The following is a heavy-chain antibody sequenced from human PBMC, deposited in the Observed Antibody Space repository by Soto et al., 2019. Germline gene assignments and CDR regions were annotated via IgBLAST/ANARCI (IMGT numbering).Heavy chain of an antibody. CDR1: GFTFTTYG. J-gene: IGHJ6*02. CDR2: ISSDGSKN. D-gene: IGHD6-13*01. CDR3: AKERMGYYYGLDV. V-gene: IGHV3-30*18. Sequence: GGSLRLSCAASGFTFTTYGIHWVRQAPGKGLEWVAVISSDGSKNHFADSVKGRFTISRDNSKNTVYLEINNVRAEDTAVYYCAKERMGYYYGLDVWGQGTTVTAP.